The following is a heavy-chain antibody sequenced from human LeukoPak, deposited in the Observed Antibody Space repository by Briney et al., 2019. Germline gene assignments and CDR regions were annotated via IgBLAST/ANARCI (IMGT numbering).Heavy chain of an antibody. CDR2: IGSSGSYI. Sequence: GGSLRLSCEVSGFTFSSYHMNWVRQAPGKGLEWVSSIGSSGSYIYYADSLTGRFTISRDNAKNSLYLQMNSLRAEGTAMYYCARGAYYYYYMDVWGKGTTVTVSS. CDR1: GFTFSSYH. J-gene: IGHJ6*03. V-gene: IGHV3-21*01. CDR3: ARGAYYYYYMDV.